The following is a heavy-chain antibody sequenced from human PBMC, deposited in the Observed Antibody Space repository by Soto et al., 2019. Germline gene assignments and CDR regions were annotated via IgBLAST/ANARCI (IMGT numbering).Heavy chain of an antibody. CDR1: DEIFNTYW. Sequence: GESLKISCQTSDEIFNTYWITWVRQMPGRGLEWVGRIDPSDSYTTYNPSLVGHVILSVDKSMNTAYVQWTSLRASDTAMYFCGRDFGSGHADVWGQGTLVTVSS. V-gene: IGHV5-10-1*01. J-gene: IGHJ1*01. D-gene: IGHD1-26*01. CDR3: GRDFGSGHADV. CDR2: IDPSDSYT.